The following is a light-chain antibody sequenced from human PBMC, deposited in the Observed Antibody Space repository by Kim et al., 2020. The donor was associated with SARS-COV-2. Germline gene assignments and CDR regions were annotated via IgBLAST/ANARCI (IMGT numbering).Light chain of an antibody. CDR2: EDN. CDR3: QSYDSSNHVV. V-gene: IGLV6-57*04. CDR1: SGSIASNY. J-gene: IGLJ2*01. Sequence: NFMLTQPHSVSESPGKTVTISCTRSSGSIASNYVQWYQQRPGSAPTTVIYEDNQRLSGVPDRFSGSIDSSSNSASLTISGLKTEDEADYFCQSYDSSNHVVFGGGTTLTVL.